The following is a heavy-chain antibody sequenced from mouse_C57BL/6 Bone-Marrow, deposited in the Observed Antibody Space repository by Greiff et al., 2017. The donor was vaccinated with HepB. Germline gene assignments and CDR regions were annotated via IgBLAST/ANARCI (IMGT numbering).Heavy chain of an antibody. CDR2: IDPENGDT. CDR1: GFNIKDDY. V-gene: IGHV14-4*01. J-gene: IGHJ4*01. CDR3: TTWWGYDYYAMDD. Sequence: EVQLQQSGAELVRPGASVKLSCTASGFNIKDDYMHWVKQRPEQGLEWIGWIDPENGDTEYASKFQGKATITADTSSNTAYLQLSSLTSEDTAVYYCTTWWGYDYYAMDDWGKGTSVTVSS. D-gene: IGHD2-2*01.